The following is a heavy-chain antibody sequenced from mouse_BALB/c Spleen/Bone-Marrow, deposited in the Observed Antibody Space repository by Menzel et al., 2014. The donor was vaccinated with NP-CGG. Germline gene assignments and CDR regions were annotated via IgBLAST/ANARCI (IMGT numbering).Heavy chain of an antibody. Sequence: VQLQQSGPELVKPGASVKISCKASGYAFSSSWMNWVKQRPGQGLEGIGRIYPGDGDTNYNGKFKGKATLTADKSSSTAYMQLSSPTSVDSAVYFCARDYYGSSYDHWGQGTTLTVSS. J-gene: IGHJ2*01. V-gene: IGHV1-82*01. CDR2: IYPGDGDT. CDR1: GYAFSSSW. CDR3: ARDYYGSSYDH. D-gene: IGHD1-1*01.